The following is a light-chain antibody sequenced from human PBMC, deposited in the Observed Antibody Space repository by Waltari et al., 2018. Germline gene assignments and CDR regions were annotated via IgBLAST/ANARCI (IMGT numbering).Light chain of an antibody. Sequence: EIVMTQSPATLSVSPGERAIISCRARQSVTTNLAWYQQEPGQPPRRLIYGASTRATDIPARFSGSGSGTEFTLTITSLQSEDFAVYYCHQYNDGPPFNFGQGTKLEIK. J-gene: IGKJ2*01. CDR3: HQYNDGPPFN. CDR2: GAS. V-gene: IGKV3-15*01. CDR1: QSVTTN.